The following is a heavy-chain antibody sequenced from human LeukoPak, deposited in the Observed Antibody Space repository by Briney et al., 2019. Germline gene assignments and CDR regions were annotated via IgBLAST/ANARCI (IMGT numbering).Heavy chain of an antibody. J-gene: IGHJ4*02. CDR3: ARHTSGYVSYFDF. V-gene: IGHV4-59*08. CDR2: ISYSGST. Sequence: PSETLSLTCTVSGGSINNFYWSWIWQPPGKGLEWIGYISYSGSTIYSPSLKSRVTISVDTSKNQFSLRLTSVTAADTAVYFCARHTSGYVSYFDFWGQGTLVTVSS. CDR1: GGSINNFY. D-gene: IGHD3-22*01.